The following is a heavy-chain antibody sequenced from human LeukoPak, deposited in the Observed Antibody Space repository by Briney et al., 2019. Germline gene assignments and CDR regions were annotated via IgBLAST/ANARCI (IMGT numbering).Heavy chain of an antibody. Sequence: SETLSLTCTVSGGSISRYYWSWIRQPPGKGQEWMGYIDYRGTTNYNPSRESRVTISVHPPKSQFSLSLISVSAADASISYCARGWGYCSGGNGYFTYFDCWGQGALVTVSS. J-gene: IGHJ4*02. V-gene: IGHV4-59*01. CDR2: IDYRGTT. CDR1: GGSISRYY. CDR3: ARGWGYCSGGNGYFTYFDC. D-gene: IGHD2-15*01.